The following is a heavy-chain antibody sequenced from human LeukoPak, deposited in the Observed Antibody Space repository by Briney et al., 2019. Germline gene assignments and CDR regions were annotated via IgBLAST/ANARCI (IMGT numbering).Heavy chain of an antibody. CDR2: ISCDGGNK. V-gene: IGHV3-30*04. CDR3: ARTLSGSYFDY. CDR1: GFTFSSYA. Sequence: GGSLRLSCAASGFTFSSYAMHWVRQAPGKGLEWVAVISCDGGNKYYADSVKGRFTISRDNSKNTLYLQMNSLRAEDTAVYYCARTLSGSYFDYWGQGTLVTVSS. J-gene: IGHJ4*02. D-gene: IGHD1-26*01.